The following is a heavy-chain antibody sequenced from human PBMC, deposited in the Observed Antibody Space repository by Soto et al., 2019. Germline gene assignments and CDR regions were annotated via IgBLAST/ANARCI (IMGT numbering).Heavy chain of an antibody. Sequence: ASVKVSCKASGYTFTDYYMHWVRQAPGQGLEWMGWINPSSGGTNYAQKFQGWVTMTRDTSTSTAYMELSRLRSDDTAVYYCARAPTDLIVVVPAAMGYWGQGTLVTVSS. CDR1: GYTFTDYY. D-gene: IGHD2-2*01. CDR3: ARAPTDLIVVVPAAMGY. V-gene: IGHV1-2*04. CDR2: INPSSGGT. J-gene: IGHJ4*02.